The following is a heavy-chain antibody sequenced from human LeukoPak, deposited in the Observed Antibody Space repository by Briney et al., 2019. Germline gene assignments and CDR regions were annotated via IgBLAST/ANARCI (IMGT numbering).Heavy chain of an antibody. Sequence: PGGSLRLSCAVSGSTFSSYAMSWVRQAPGKGLEWVSAISGSGGSTYYADSVKGQFTISRDNSKNTLYLQMNSLRDEDTAVYYCAKVWGGPMGWFDPWGRGTLVTVSS. D-gene: IGHD3-16*01. J-gene: IGHJ5*02. CDR2: ISGSGGST. CDR3: AKVWGGPMGWFDP. CDR1: GSTFSSYA. V-gene: IGHV3-23*01.